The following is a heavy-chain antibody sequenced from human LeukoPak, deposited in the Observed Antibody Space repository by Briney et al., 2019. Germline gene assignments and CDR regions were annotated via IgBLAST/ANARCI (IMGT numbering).Heavy chain of an antibody. J-gene: IGHJ6*02. CDR1: GYTFSSYD. V-gene: IGHV1-8*02. D-gene: IGHD3-10*01. CDR3: ARGGWVNDDSGALFGMDV. CDR2: MNPNSGNT. Sequence: ASVKVSCKASGYTFSSYDINWVRPATGQGLEWMGRMNPNSGNTNYAQKFQGRVTMTRSTSTSTAYLELSSLRSDDTAVYYCARGGWVNDDSGALFGMDVWGQGTTVTVSS.